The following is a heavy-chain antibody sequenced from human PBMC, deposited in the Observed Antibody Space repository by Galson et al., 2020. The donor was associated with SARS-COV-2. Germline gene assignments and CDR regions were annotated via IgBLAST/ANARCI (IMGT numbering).Heavy chain of an antibody. CDR2: IIPIFGTA. V-gene: IGHV1-69*13. CDR3: ARDRGYCSSTSCADSGYYCYMDV. D-gene: IGHD2-2*01. Sequence: SVKVSCKAFGGTFSSYAISWVRQAPGQGLEWMGGIIPIFGTANYAQKFQGRVTITADESTSTAYMELSSLRSEDTAVYYCARDRGYCSSTSCADSGYYCYMDVWGKGTTVTVSS. CDR1: GGTFSSYA. J-gene: IGHJ6*03.